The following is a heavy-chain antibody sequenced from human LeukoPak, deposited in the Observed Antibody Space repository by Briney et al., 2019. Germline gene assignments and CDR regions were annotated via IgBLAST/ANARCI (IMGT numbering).Heavy chain of an antibody. Sequence: KPSETLSLTCTVSGGSISSSSYYWGWIRQPPGKGLEWIGSIYYSGSTHYNPSLKSRVTISVDTSKNQFSLKLSSVTAADTAVYYCARRSSSSDYWGQGTLVTVSS. J-gene: IGHJ4*02. V-gene: IGHV4-39*07. CDR2: IYYSGST. CDR1: GGSISSSSYY. CDR3: ARRSSSSDY. D-gene: IGHD6-6*01.